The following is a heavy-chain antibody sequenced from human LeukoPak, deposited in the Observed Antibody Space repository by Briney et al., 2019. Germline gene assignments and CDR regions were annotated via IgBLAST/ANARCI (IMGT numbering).Heavy chain of an antibody. CDR1: GFTFSSYS. V-gene: IGHV4-30-2*01. CDR3: ARDKVSLGLRWYEIDY. CDR2: IYHSGST. J-gene: IGHJ4*02. Sequence: LRLSCAASGFTFSSYSMNWIRQPPGKGLEWIGYIYHSGSTYYNPSLKSRVTISVDRSKNQFSLKLSSVTAADTAVYYCARDKVSLGLRWYEIDYWGQGTLVTVSS. D-gene: IGHD4-23*01.